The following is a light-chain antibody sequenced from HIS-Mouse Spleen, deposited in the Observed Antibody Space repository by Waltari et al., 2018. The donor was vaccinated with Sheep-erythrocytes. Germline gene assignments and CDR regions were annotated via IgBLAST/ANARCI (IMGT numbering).Light chain of an antibody. J-gene: IGLJ2*01. CDR1: KLGDKY. Sequence: SYELTQPPSVSVSPGQTASITCSGDKLGDKYACWYQQKPGHSPVLVIYQDSKRPSGIPERCSGSNAGKTATLTISGTQAMDEADYYCQAWDSSTVVFGGGTKLTVL. V-gene: IGLV3-1*01. CDR3: QAWDSSTVV. CDR2: QDS.